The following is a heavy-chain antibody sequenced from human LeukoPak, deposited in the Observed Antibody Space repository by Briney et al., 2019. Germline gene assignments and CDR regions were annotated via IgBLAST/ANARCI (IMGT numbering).Heavy chain of an antibody. CDR3: ARKAKVIPGGVWFDP. CDR2: MNPNSGNT. V-gene: IGHV1-8*01. Sequence: ASVKVSCKASGYTFTSYDINWVRQATGQGLEWMGWMNPNSGNTGYAQKFQGRVTMTRNTSISTAYMELSSLRSEDTAVYYCARKAKVIPGGVWFDPWGQGTLVTVSS. CDR1: GYTFTSYD. D-gene: IGHD2-21*01. J-gene: IGHJ5*02.